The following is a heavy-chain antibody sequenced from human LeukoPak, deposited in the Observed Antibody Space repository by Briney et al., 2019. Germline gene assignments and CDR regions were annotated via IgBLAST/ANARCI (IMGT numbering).Heavy chain of an antibody. D-gene: IGHD5-12*01. CDR1: GFTFSSYS. J-gene: IGHJ5*02. CDR3: ARSLATYDRFDP. V-gene: IGHV3-21*01. CDR2: ISRTSGYI. Sequence: PGGSLRLSCAASGFTFSSYSMHWVRQAPGKGLEWVSSISRTSGYISYADSVKGRFTISRDNAKNSLYLQMNSLRAEDTAVYYCARSLATYDRFDPWGQGTLVTVSS.